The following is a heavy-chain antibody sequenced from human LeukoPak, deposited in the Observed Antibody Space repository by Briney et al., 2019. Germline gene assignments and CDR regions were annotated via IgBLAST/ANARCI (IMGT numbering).Heavy chain of an antibody. D-gene: IGHD1-26*01. Sequence: SETLSLTCSVSGGSISSSSYYWGWIRQPPGKGLEWIGTIYYSGSTYYNPSLKSRVTISVDTSKNQFSLKLSPVTAADTAVYYCARRLGGSYDYYFDYWGQGTLVTVSS. CDR2: IYYSGST. CDR3: ARRLGGSYDYYFDY. CDR1: GGSISSSSYY. V-gene: IGHV4-39*01. J-gene: IGHJ4*02.